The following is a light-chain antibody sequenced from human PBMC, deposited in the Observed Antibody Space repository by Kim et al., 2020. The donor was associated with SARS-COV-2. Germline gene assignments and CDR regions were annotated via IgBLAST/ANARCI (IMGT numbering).Light chain of an antibody. Sequence: DIQMTQSRSSVSASVGDRVTITCRASQGVYGWLAWYQQKPGKAPNLLIYAAATLQSGVPSRFSGSGSGTDFALTINSLQPEDSATYYCKQANTFPLTFGGGTKVDIK. CDR2: AAA. V-gene: IGKV1-12*01. J-gene: IGKJ4*01. CDR3: KQANTFPLT. CDR1: QGVYGW.